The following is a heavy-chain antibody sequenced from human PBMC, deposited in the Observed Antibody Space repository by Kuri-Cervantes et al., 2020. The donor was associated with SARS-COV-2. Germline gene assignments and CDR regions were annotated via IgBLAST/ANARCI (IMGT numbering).Heavy chain of an antibody. D-gene: IGHD5-18*01. J-gene: IGHJ6*02. V-gene: IGHV1-2*04. CDR3: ARGYDGGYSYGYGDYYYYGMDV. CDR2: INPNSGGT. Sequence: ASVKVSCKASGYTFTTYGISWVRQAPGQGLEWMGWINPNSGGTNYAQKFQGWVTMTRDTSISTAYMELSRLRSDDTAVCYCARGYDGGYSYGYGDYYYYGMDVWGQGTTVPSP. CDR1: GYTFTTYG.